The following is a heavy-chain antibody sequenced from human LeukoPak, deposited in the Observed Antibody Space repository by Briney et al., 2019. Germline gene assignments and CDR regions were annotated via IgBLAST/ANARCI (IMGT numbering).Heavy chain of an antibody. CDR1: RYTFTGYY. CDR2: INPNSGGT. D-gene: IGHD6-6*01. CDR3: ARDRIAAYDAFDI. J-gene: IGHJ3*02. Sequence: GASVKVSCKASRYTFTGYYMHWVRQAPGQGLEWMGWINPNSGGTNYAQKFQSRVTMTRDTSISTAYMELSRLRSDDTAVYYCARDRIAAYDAFDIWGQGTMVTVSS. V-gene: IGHV1-2*02.